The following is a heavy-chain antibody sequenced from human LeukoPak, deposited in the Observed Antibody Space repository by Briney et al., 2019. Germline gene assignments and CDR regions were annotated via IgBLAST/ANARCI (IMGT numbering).Heavy chain of an antibody. Sequence: GGSLRLSCAASGFTFSSYWMSRVRQAPGKGLEWVANVKQDGSEKYYVDSVKGRFTISRDNAKNSLYLQMNSLRAEDTAVYYCARDDCSSISCYHNWFDPWGQGTLVTVSS. CDR1: GFTFSSYW. CDR2: VKQDGSEK. V-gene: IGHV3-7*01. D-gene: IGHD2-2*01. CDR3: ARDDCSSISCYHNWFDP. J-gene: IGHJ5*02.